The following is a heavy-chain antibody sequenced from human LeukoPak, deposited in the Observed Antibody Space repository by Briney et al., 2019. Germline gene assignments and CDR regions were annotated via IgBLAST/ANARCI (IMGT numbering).Heavy chain of an antibody. CDR1: GFTFSSYA. V-gene: IGHV3-23*01. CDR3: AEDPFSYDSSGYFGAFDI. CDR2: ISGSGGST. J-gene: IGHJ3*02. D-gene: IGHD3-22*01. Sequence: GGSLRLSCAASGFTFSSYAMSWVRQAPGKGLEWVSAISGSGGSTYYADSVKGRFTISRDNSKNTLYLQMNSLRAEDTAVYYCAEDPFSYDSSGYFGAFDIWGQGTMVTVSS.